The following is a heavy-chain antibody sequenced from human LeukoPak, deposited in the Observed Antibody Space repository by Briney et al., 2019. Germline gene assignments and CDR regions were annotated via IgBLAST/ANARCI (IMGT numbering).Heavy chain of an antibody. Sequence: PSETLSLTCGVSGGSISSSYWWTWVRPPPGKGLEWIGEIYHSGSTNYNPSLKSRVTISVDTSKNQFSLKLSSVTAADTAVYYCARDITGSFDYWGQGNLVTVSS. D-gene: IGHD1-14*01. V-gene: IGHV4-4*02. J-gene: IGHJ4*02. CDR1: GGSISSSYW. CDR3: ARDITGSFDY. CDR2: IYHSGST.